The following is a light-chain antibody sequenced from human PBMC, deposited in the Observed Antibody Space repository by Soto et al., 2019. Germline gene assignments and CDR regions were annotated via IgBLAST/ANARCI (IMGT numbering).Light chain of an antibody. J-gene: IGLJ1*01. CDR1: ISNIENNY. CDR3: ATWDSSLSGGV. V-gene: IGLV1-51*02. Sequence: QSVLTQPPSVSAAPGQKVTISCSGSISNIENNYVSWYRQLPGTAPKLLIYEDNKRPSGIPDRFSGSKSGTSATLAITGLATGDEADYYCATWDSSLSGGVFGTATKLTVL. CDR2: EDN.